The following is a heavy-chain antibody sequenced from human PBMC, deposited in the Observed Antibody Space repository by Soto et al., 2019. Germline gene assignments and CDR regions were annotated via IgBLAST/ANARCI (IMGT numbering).Heavy chain of an antibody. CDR1: GFTFSNSD. CDR2: VSWNGSRT. J-gene: IGHJ6*02. Sequence: PGGSLRLSCAASGFTFSNSDMNWVRQAPGKGLEWVPGVSWNGSRTHYADSVKGRFIISRDNSRNFLYQQMNSLRPEDMAVYYCVRSFNYYDSSGYYYDYYYYGMDVWGQGTTVTVSS. D-gene: IGHD3-22*01. CDR3: VRSFNYYDSSGYYYDYYYYGMDV. V-gene: IGHV3-35*01.